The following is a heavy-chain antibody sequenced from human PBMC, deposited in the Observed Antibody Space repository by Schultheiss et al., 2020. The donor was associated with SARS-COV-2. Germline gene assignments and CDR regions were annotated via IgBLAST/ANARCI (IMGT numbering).Heavy chain of an antibody. V-gene: IGHV3-74*01. J-gene: IGHJ6*02. CDR2: INSDGSST. D-gene: IGHD3-10*01. CDR1: GFTFSSYA. CDR3: ASNPGGHYYYGMDV. Sequence: GGSLRLSCAASGFTFSSYAMHWVRQAPGKGLEWVSRINSDGSSTSYADSVKGRFTISSDNAKNTLYLQMNSLRAEDTAVYYCASNPGGHYYYGMDVWGQGTTVTVSS.